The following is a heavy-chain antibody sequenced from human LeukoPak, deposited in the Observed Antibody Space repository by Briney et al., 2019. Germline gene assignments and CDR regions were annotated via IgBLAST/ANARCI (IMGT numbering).Heavy chain of an antibody. Sequence: PGGSLRLSCTASGFIFSTSWMTWVRQAPGKGLEWVANINLDGSEKYYVDSVKGRFTISRDNAKNSLYLQMNSLRAEDTAVYYCARGITSGPRLYDGRNFDYWGQGTPVTVSS. D-gene: IGHD3-3*01. J-gene: IGHJ4*02. CDR3: ARGITSGPRLYDGRNFDY. V-gene: IGHV3-7*01. CDR2: INLDGSEK. CDR1: GFIFSTSW.